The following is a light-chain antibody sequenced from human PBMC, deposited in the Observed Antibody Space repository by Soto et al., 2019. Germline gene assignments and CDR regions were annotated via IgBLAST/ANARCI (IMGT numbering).Light chain of an antibody. CDR2: DVS. J-gene: IGLJ1*01. CDR3: SSYTSRSTLGV. Sequence: QSALTQPASVSGSPGQSITISCTGTTSDVGGYNYVSWYQQHPGKAPKLLIYDVSNRPSGVSNRLSCSESGNTASLTISGLQAEHEAEHYCSSYTSRSTLGVFGTGTKLTVL. CDR1: TSDVGGYNY. V-gene: IGLV2-14*01.